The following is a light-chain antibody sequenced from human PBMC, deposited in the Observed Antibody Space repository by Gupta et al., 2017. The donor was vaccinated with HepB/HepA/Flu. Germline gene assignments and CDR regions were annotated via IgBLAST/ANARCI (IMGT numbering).Light chain of an antibody. J-gene: IGKJ1*01. CDR2: TAS. V-gene: IGKV1-39*01. CDR3: QQTNSTPLT. CDR1: QRISNY. Sequence: DIQMTQSPSSLSASVGDRVTITCRASQRISNYLNWYQQKPGKAPKFLIYTASSLQSGVPSRFSGSGSGTDFTLTISSLQPEDFATYYCQQTNSTPLTFGQGTQVEIK.